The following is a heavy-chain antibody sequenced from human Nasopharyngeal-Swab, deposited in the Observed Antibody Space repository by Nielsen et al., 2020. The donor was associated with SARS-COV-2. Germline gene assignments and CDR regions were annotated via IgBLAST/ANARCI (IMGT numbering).Heavy chain of an antibody. Sequence: VSCKASGYTFTSYDINWVRQATGQGLEWMGWMNPNSGNTGYAQKFQGRVTMTRNTSISTAYMELSSLRSEDTAVYYCARGLVPTDPDDYWGQGTLVTVSS. CDR1: GYTFTSYD. D-gene: IGHD1-1*01. V-gene: IGHV1-8*01. J-gene: IGHJ4*02. CDR3: ARGLVPTDPDDY. CDR2: MNPNSGNT.